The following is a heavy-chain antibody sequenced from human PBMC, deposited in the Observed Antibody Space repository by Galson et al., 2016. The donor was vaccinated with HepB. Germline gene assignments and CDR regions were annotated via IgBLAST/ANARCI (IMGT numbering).Heavy chain of an antibody. D-gene: IGHD5-24*01. J-gene: IGHJ3*01. CDR2: INPTGTAT. CDR3: AREGDDPDAFDV. Sequence: SVKVSCKASGYTFTRHYMHWVRQAPGQGLEWMGLINPTGTATTYAQKFQGRVTMTRDTSTSTDYMELSSLRSEDTALYYCAREGDDPDAFDVWGQGTVVTVSS. CDR1: GYTFTRHY. V-gene: IGHV1-46*01.